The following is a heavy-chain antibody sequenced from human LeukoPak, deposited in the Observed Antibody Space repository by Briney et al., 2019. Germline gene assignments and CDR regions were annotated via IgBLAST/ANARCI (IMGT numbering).Heavy chain of an antibody. D-gene: IGHD2-2*01. CDR1: GYTFTSYA. J-gene: IGHJ5*02. V-gene: IGHV1-3*01. CDR3: ASLGYCSSTSCPGSTWFDP. Sequence: GASVKVSCKASGYTFTSYAMHWVRQAPGQRLEWMGWINAGNGNTKYSQKFQGRVTITRDTSASTAYMELSSLRSEDTAVYYCASLGYCSSTSCPGSTWFDPWGQGTLVTVSS. CDR2: INAGNGNT.